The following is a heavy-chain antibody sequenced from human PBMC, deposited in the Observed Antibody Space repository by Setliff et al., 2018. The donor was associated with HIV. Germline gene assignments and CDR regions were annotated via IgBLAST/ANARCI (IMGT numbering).Heavy chain of an antibody. J-gene: IGHJ4*02. CDR1: GGSISSYY. CDR3: ARDRSSGGYTYGLIDY. V-gene: IGHV4-59*01. D-gene: IGHD5-18*01. Sequence: SETLSLTCTVSGGSISSYYWSWIRQPPGKGLEWIGYVYYDGGTKHNPSLESRVTISVDTSKNQFSLKVSSVTAADTAVYYCARDRSSGGYTYGLIDYWGQGRLVTVSS. CDR2: VYYDGGT.